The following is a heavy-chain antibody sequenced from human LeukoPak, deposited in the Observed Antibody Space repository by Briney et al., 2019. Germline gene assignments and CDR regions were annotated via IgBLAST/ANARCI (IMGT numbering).Heavy chain of an antibody. CDR1: GGAIRSHY. V-gene: IGHV4-4*07. J-gene: IGHJ4*02. Sequence: SETLSLTCTVSGGAIRSHYWNWIRQPAGKGLEWIGRIYSSGYTNDNPFLKSRITMSVDMSKDQFSLRLNSVTAADTAVYYCARGEHSVDSWGQGMLVTVSS. D-gene: IGHD1/OR15-1a*01. CDR2: IYSSGYT. CDR3: ARGEHSVDS.